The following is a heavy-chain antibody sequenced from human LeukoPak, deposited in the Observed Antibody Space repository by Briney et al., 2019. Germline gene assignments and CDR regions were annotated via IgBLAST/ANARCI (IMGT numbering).Heavy chain of an antibody. V-gene: IGHV4-34*01. D-gene: IGHD1-26*01. CDR1: GGSFSGYY. J-gene: IGHJ3*02. CDR2: INHSGST. CDR3: ARDRQGVDI. Sequence: SETLSLTCAVYGGSFSGYYWSWIRQPPGKGLEWIGEINHSGSTNYNPSLKSRVTISVDTSKNQFSLKLSSVTAADTAVYYCARDRQGVDIWGQGTMVTVSS.